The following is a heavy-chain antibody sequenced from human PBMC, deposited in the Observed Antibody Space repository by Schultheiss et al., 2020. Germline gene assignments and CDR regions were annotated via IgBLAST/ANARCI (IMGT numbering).Heavy chain of an antibody. Sequence: GGSLRLSCAASGFTFSSYGMHWVRQAPGKGLVWVSRINSDGSSTSYADSVKGRFTISRDNAKNTLYLQMNSLRAEDTAVYYCARGRRGRRDFGEAWGQGTLVTVSS. CDR2: INSDGSST. D-gene: IGHD3-3*01. J-gene: IGHJ5*02. V-gene: IGHV3-74*01. CDR1: GFTFSSYG. CDR3: ARGRRGRRDFGEA.